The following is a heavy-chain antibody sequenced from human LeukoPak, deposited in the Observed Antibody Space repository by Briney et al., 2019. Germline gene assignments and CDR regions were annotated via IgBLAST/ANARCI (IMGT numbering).Heavy chain of an antibody. V-gene: IGHV3-53*01. CDR1: GFTVSNNY. Sequence: GGSLRLSCAASGFTVSNNYMSWVRQAPGKGLEWVSTIYSGGSTYYADSVKGRFTISRDNSKNTLYLQMNSLRAEDTAVYYCARARDYYDSSGFTTYFDYWGQGTLVTVSS. CDR3: ARARDYYDSSGFTTYFDY. D-gene: IGHD3-22*01. CDR2: IYSGGST. J-gene: IGHJ4*02.